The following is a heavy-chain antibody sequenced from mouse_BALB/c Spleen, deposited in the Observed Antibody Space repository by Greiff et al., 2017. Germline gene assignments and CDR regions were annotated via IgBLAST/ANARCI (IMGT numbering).Heavy chain of an antibody. Sequence: EVHLVESGPSLVKPSQTLSLTCSVTGDSITSGYWNWIRKFPGNKLEYMGYISYSGSTYYNPSLKSRISITRDTSKNQYYLQLNSVTTEDTATYYCASPYGNYEGWFAYWGQGTLVTVSA. V-gene: IGHV3-8*02. D-gene: IGHD2-1*01. CDR3: ASPYGNYEGWFAY. CDR1: GDSITSGY. J-gene: IGHJ3*01. CDR2: ISYSGST.